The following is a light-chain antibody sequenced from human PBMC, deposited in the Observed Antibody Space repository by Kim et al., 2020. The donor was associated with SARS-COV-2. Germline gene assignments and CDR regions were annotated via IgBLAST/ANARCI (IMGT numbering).Light chain of an antibody. V-gene: IGKV2-28*01. J-gene: IGKJ1*01. CDR3: LQALHTPFT. Sequence: DIVMTQSPLSLPVTPGEPASISCRSSQSLLHSNGYNYLDWYLQKPGQSPQLLIYLGSNRASGVPDRFSGSGSGTDFTLKISRVDAEDVGVYYCLQALHTPFTFGQGTQVDIK. CDR1: QSLLHSNGYNY. CDR2: LGS.